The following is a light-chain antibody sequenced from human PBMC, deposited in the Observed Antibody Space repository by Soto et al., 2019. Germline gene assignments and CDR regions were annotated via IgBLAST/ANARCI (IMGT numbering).Light chain of an antibody. CDR2: DAS. V-gene: IGKV1-33*01. J-gene: IGKJ4*01. Sequence: DIQMTQSPSSLSASVGDRVTITCQASQDISNYLNWYQQKPGKAPKLLIYDASNLETGVPSRFSGSGSGTDFTCTISSLQPEDIATYYCQQYDHLPLTFGGGTKVEIK. CDR3: QQYDHLPLT. CDR1: QDISNY.